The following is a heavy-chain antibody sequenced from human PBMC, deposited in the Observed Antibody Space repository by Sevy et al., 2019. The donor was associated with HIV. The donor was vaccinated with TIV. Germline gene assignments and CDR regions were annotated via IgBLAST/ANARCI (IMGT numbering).Heavy chain of an antibody. Sequence: GGSLRLSCSASGFTFSSYAMHWVRQAPGTGLEYVSTISSNGGSTYYADSVKGRFTISRDNSKNTLYLQMSSLRAEDTAVYYCVKVYRGSYYDYWGQRTLVTVSS. V-gene: IGHV3-64D*06. CDR3: VKVYRGSYYDY. CDR2: ISSNGGST. CDR1: GFTFSSYA. J-gene: IGHJ4*02. D-gene: IGHD1-26*01.